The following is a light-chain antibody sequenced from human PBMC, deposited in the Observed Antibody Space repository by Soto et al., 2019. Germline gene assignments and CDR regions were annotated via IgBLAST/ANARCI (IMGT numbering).Light chain of an antibody. V-gene: IGKV1-12*01. CDR1: QGIISW. CDR2: AAS. CDR3: QPANSFPIT. Sequence: DIQMTQSPSSVSSSVGDRVTITCRASQGIISWLAWYQQKPGKAPKLLISAASSLQSGVPSRFSGSGSGTDFTLTISSLQPEDFANYYCQPANSFPITFGGGTKVEIK. J-gene: IGKJ4*01.